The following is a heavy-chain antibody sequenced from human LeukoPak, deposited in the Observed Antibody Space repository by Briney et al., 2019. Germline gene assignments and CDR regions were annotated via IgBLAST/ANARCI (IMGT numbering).Heavy chain of an antibody. CDR2: IKSKTDGGTT. D-gene: IGHD3-3*01. J-gene: IGHJ4*02. Sequence: GGSLRLSCAASGFTFSNAWMSWVRQAPGKGLEWVGRIKSKTDGGTTDYAAPVKGRFTISRDDSKNTLYLQMNSLKTEDTAVYYCTTAGSDTYYDFWSGYSGPFDYWGQGTLVTVSS. CDR1: GFTFSNAW. V-gene: IGHV3-15*01. CDR3: TTAGSDTYYDFWSGYSGPFDY.